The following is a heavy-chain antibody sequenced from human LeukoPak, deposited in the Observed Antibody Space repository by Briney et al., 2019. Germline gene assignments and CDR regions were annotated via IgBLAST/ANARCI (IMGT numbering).Heavy chain of an antibody. Sequence: SESLSLTCTVSNASISSGSYCWNWIRQPAGKGLEWIGRIYTSGSTNYNPSLKSRVTLSVDTSKNQFSLNLNSVTTADTAVYYCAREDRQGIFGVVGFDPWGQGTLVTVSS. CDR3: AREDRQGIFGVVGFDP. D-gene: IGHD3-3*01. CDR1: NASISSGSYC. V-gene: IGHV4-61*02. CDR2: IYTSGST. J-gene: IGHJ5*02.